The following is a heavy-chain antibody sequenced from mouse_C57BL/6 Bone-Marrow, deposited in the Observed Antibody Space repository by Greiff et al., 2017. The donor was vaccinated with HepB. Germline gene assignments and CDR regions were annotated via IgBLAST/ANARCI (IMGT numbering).Heavy chain of an antibody. V-gene: IGHV2-6*03. CDR1: GFSLTSYG. D-gene: IGHD2-5*01. Sequence: VKLQESGPGLVAPSQSLSITCTVSGFSLTSYGVHWVRQPPGKGLEWLVVIWSDGSTTYNSALKSRLSISKDNSKSQVFLKMNSLLTDDTAMYYCARDSNYSYYYAMDYWGQGTSVTVSS. J-gene: IGHJ4*01. CDR2: IWSDGST. CDR3: ARDSNYSYYYAMDY.